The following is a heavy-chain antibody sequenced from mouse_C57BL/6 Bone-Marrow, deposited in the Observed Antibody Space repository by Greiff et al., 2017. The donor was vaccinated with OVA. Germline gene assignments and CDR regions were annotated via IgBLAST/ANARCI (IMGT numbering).Heavy chain of an antibody. CDR1: GYTFTSYW. Sequence: VQLQQPGAELVKPGASVKMSCKASGYTFTSYWITWVKQRPGQGLEWIGDIYPGSGSTNYNEKFKSKATLTVDTSSSTAYMQLSSLTSEDSAVYYCAREVPYGSIFYWYFDVWGTGTTVTVSS. V-gene: IGHV1-55*01. J-gene: IGHJ1*03. D-gene: IGHD1-1*01. CDR2: IYPGSGST. CDR3: AREVPYGSIFYWYFDV.